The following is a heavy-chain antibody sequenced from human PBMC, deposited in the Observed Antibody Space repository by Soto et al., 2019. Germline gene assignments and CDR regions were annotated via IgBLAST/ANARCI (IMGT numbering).Heavy chain of an antibody. CDR1: GGSISSSSYY. V-gene: IGHV4-39*01. CDR2: IYYSGST. CDR3: ARHKEGRDRYDFWSGPSGFYYYMDV. J-gene: IGHJ6*03. Sequence: SETLSLTCTFSGGSISSSSYYWGWIRQPPGKGLEWIGSIYYSGSTYYNPSLKSRVTISVDTSKNQFSLKLSSVTAADTAVYYCARHKEGRDRYDFWSGPSGFYYYMDVWGKGTTVTVSS. D-gene: IGHD3-3*01.